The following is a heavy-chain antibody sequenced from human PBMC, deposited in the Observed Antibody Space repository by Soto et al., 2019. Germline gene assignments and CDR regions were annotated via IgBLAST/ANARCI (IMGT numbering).Heavy chain of an antibody. CDR3: ARVGGDDFGDSGGFDY. D-gene: IGHD4-17*01. Sequence: QVQLQESGPGLVKPSETLSLTCTVSGGSIRDYFWTWIRQPPGKGLEWIGYTYYSGRTNYNPSLKSRVSISVDTSKNHFSLQLRSVTAADMAVYYCARVGGDDFGDSGGFDYWGQGTLVTVAS. J-gene: IGHJ4*02. CDR1: GGSIRDYF. CDR2: TYYSGRT. V-gene: IGHV4-59*01.